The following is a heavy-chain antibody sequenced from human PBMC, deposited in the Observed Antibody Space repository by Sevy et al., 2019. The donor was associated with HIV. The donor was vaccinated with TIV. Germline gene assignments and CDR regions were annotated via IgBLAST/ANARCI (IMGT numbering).Heavy chain of an antibody. CDR3: ARYGRATRDFDY. CDR2: ISGDGSST. J-gene: IGHJ4*02. V-gene: IGHV3-74*01. Sequence: GGSLRLSCAASGFTFSSYWMHWVRQAPGKGLVWVSRISGDGSSTTYADSVRGRFTISRDNAKNTLYLQMNSLRAEDTAVYYCARYGRATRDFDYWGQGTLVTVSS. D-gene: IGHD1-1*01. CDR1: GFTFSSYW.